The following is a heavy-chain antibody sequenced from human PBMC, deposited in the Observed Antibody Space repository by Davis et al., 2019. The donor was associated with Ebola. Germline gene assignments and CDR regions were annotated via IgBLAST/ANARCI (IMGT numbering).Heavy chain of an antibody. Sequence: GESLKISCAASGFTVSSNYMSWVRQAPGKGLEWVSVIYSGGSTYYADSVKGRFTISRDNSKNTLYIQMNSLRAEDTAVYYCARDRPLGYCSGGSCYDYYYGMDVWGQGTTVTVSS. J-gene: IGHJ6*02. CDR3: ARDRPLGYCSGGSCYDYYYGMDV. CDR2: IYSGGST. V-gene: IGHV3-66*01. CDR1: GFTVSSNY. D-gene: IGHD2-15*01.